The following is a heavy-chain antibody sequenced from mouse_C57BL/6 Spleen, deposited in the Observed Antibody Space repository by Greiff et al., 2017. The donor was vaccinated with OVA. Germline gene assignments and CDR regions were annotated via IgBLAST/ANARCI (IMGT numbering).Heavy chain of an antibody. CDR2: INPNNGGT. Sequence: EVQLVESGPELVKPGASVKMSCKASGYTFTDYNMHWVKQSHGTSLEWIGYINPNNGGTSYNQQFKGKATLTVNKSSSTASMELRSLTSEDYAVYYCARSQTGTGYFDYWGQGTTLTVSS. CDR1: GYTFTDYN. J-gene: IGHJ2*01. CDR3: ARSQTGTGYFDY. V-gene: IGHV1-22*01. D-gene: IGHD4-1*01.